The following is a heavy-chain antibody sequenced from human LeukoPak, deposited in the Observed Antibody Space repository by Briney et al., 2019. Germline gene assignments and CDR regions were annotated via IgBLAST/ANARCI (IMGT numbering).Heavy chain of an antibody. CDR1: GGSFSDYY. J-gene: IGHJ5*02. CDR2: INHSGST. Sequence: PSETLSLTCAVYGGSFSDYYWSWIRQPPGKGLEWIGEINHSGSTNYNPSLKGRVTISVDTSKNQFSLKLSSVTAADTAVYYCARGDPENWFDPWGQGTLVTVSS. V-gene: IGHV4-34*01. CDR3: ARGDPENWFDP.